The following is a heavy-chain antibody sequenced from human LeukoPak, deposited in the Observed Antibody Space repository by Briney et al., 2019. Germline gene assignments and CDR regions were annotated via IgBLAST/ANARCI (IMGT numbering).Heavy chain of an antibody. V-gene: IGHV3-21*01. Sequence: GGSLRLSCAASGFTFNTYAMNWVRQAPGKGLEWVSSISGDSTYIYNAGSVKGRFTISRDNAQASLYLQMISLRADDTAVYYCARVSGRLERQSDLDYWGQGTLVIVSS. J-gene: IGHJ4*02. D-gene: IGHD1-1*01. CDR1: GFTFNTYA. CDR2: ISGDSTYI. CDR3: ARVSGRLERQSDLDY.